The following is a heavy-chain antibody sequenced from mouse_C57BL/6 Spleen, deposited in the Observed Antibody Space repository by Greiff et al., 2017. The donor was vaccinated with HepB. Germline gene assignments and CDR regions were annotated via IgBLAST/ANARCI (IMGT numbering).Heavy chain of an antibody. J-gene: IGHJ4*01. CDR1: GFSFNTYA. V-gene: IGHV10-1*01. CDR2: IRSKSNNYAT. D-gene: IGHD2-2*01. Sequence: EVKLVESGGGLVQPKGSLKLSCAASGFSFNTYAMNWVRQAPGKGLEWVARIRSKSNNYATYYADSVKDRFTISRDDSESMLYLQMNNLKTEDTAMYYCVRGGYGEGAMDYWGQGTSVTVSS. CDR3: VRGGYGEGAMDY.